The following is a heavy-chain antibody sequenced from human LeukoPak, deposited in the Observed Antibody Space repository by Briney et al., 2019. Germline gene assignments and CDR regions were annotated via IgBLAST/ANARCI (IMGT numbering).Heavy chain of an antibody. CDR3: ARESAREYYDFWSGYLPLYFDY. D-gene: IGHD3-3*01. CDR2: INPNSGGT. CDR1: GYTFTGYY. Sequence: ASVKVSCKASGYTFTGYYMHWVRQAPGQGLEWMGRINPNSGGTNYAQKFQGRVTMTRDTSISTAYMELSRLRPDDTAVYYCARESAREYYDFWSGYLPLYFDYWGQGTLVTVSS. V-gene: IGHV1-2*06. J-gene: IGHJ4*02.